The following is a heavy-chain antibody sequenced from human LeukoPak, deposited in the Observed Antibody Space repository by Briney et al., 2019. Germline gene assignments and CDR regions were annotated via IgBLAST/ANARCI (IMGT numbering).Heavy chain of an antibody. D-gene: IGHD4-17*01. CDR2: ISYDGSNK. Sequence: GGSLRLSCAASGFTFSSYAMHWVRQAPGKGLEWVAVISYDGSNKYYADSVKGRFTISRDNSKDTLYLQMNSLRAEDTAVYYCAGDGRVYGDYEYYYGMDVWGQGTTVTVSS. V-gene: IGHV3-30-3*01. CDR1: GFTFSSYA. CDR3: AGDGRVYGDYEYYYGMDV. J-gene: IGHJ6*02.